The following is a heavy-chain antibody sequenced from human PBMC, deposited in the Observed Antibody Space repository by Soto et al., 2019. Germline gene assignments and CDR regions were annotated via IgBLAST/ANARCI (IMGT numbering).Heavy chain of an antibody. D-gene: IGHD5-12*01. CDR3: TTEGDIVATIGGIDYYYGMDV. Sequence: GGSLRLSCAASGFTFSNAWMNWVRQAPGKGLEWVGRIKSKTDGGTTDYAAPVKGRFTISRDDSKNTLYLQMNSLKTEDTAVYYCTTEGDIVATIGGIDYYYGMDVWGQGTTVTVSS. J-gene: IGHJ6*02. CDR1: GFTFSNAW. V-gene: IGHV3-15*07. CDR2: IKSKTDGGTT.